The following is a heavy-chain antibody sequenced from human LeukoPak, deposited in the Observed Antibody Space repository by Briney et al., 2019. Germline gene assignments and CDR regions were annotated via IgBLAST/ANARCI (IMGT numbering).Heavy chain of an antibody. CDR3: VGEDKY. V-gene: IGHV3-53*01. Sequence: PGGSLRLSCAASGLSVSTTYMTWVRQAPGKGLEWVSVSYSGGGTNYADSMKGRFRISRDNSKNTLYLQMNSLRAEDTAVYYCVGEDKYWGQGTLVTVSS. D-gene: IGHD2-15*01. CDR1: GLSVSTTY. CDR2: SYSGGGT. J-gene: IGHJ4*02.